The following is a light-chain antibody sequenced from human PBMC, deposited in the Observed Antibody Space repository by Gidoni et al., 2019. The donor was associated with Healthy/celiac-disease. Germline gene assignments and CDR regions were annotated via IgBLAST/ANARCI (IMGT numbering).Light chain of an antibody. CDR1: SSNIGNNT. Sequence: QSVLTQPPSASGTPGQRVTISCSGSSSNIGNNTVNWYQQLPGTAPKLLIYSHNHRPAVVPGRFSSSKSGTSASLAISGLQSEDEADYYCAAWDDILNGVVFGGGTKLTVL. CDR3: AAWDDILNGVV. V-gene: IGLV1-44*01. CDR2: SHN. J-gene: IGLJ2*01.